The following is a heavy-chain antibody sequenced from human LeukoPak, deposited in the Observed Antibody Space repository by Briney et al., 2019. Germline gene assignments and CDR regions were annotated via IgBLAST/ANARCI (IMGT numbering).Heavy chain of an antibody. CDR2: IIPIFGTA. CDR1: GGTFSSYA. CDR3: ARDKCSGGSCYSNFDY. Sequence: SVKVSCTASGGTFSSYAISWVRQAPGQGLEWMGGIIPIFGTANYAQKFQGRVTITADESTSTAYMELSSLRSEDTAVYYCARDKCSGGSCYSNFDYWGQGTLVTVSS. J-gene: IGHJ4*02. V-gene: IGHV1-69*13. D-gene: IGHD2-15*01.